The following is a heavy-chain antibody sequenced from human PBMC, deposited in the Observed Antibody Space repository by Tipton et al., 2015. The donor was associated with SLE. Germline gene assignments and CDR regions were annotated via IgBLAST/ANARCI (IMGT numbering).Heavy chain of an antibody. CDR1: GGSITGTGYY. D-gene: IGHD5-12*01. Sequence: GLVKPSETLSLTCTVSGGSITGTGYYWSWIRQPPGKGLEWIGTTHYSGSTFRTPSLKSRVTISLDTSKNQLSLKLSSVTAADTAVYFCARVSQGHSGYEWAGFFDSWGQGSLVTVSS. V-gene: IGHV4-39*07. CDR3: ARVSQGHSGYEWAGFFDS. CDR2: THYSGST. J-gene: IGHJ4*02.